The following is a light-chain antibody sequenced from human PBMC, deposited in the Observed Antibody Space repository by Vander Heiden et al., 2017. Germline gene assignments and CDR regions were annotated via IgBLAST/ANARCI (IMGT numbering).Light chain of an antibody. V-gene: IGKV3-15*01. J-gene: IGKJ1*01. CDR1: RSISSN. CDR3: QQYNNGHPSWT. Sequence: EIVMTQPPATLSVSQGERATLSCRASRSISSNIARYQQKPGQGPTLTIHGATARTIGVTNRFRGRRSVTEFTLTVVSRQSVDSPVNYCQQYNNGHPSWTFAPWTKVEV. CDR2: GAT.